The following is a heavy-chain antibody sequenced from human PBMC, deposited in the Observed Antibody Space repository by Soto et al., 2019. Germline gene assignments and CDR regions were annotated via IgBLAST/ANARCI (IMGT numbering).Heavy chain of an antibody. V-gene: IGHV3-21*01. Sequence: VQLVESGGGLVKPGGSLRLSCAASGFTFSSYSMNWVRQAPGKGLEWVSSISSASTYIYYADSVKGRFTISRDNAKNSLYLQMNSRRVEDTAVYYCARGLDRVDYWGQGTLVTVSS. CDR3: ARGLDRVDY. D-gene: IGHD2-2*03. CDR2: ISSASTYI. J-gene: IGHJ4*02. CDR1: GFTFSSYS.